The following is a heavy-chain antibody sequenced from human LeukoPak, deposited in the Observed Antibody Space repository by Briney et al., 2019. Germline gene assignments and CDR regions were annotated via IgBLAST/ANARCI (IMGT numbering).Heavy chain of an antibody. CDR2: ISAYNGNT. Sequence: ASVKFPCKASGYTFTSYGISWVRQAPGQGLEWMGWISAYNGNTNYAQKLQGRVTMTTDTSTSTAYMELRSLRSDDTAIYYCARDLPYSSGWYGLVVWDYWGQGTLVTVSS. CDR3: ARDLPYSSGWYGLVVWDY. CDR1: GYTFTSYG. D-gene: IGHD6-19*01. J-gene: IGHJ4*02. V-gene: IGHV1-18*04.